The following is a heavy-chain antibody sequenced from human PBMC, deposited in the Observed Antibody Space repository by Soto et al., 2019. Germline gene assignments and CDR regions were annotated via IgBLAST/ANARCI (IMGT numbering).Heavy chain of an antibody. V-gene: IGHV4-39*01. CDR3: ARLGYCSGGSCYSFSPPYYYYTHV. J-gene: IGHJ6*03. CDR1: GGSISSSSYY. Sequence: SETLSLTCTVSGGSISSSSYYWGWIRQPPGKGLEWIGSIYYSGSTYYNPSLKSRVTISVDTSKNQFSLKLSSVTAADTAVYYCARLGYCSGGSCYSFSPPYYYYTHVLGKAPTVTVPS. CDR2: IYYSGST. D-gene: IGHD2-15*01.